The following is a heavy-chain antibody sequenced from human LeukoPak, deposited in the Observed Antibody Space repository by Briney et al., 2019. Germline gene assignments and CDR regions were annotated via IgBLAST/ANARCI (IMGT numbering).Heavy chain of an antibody. CDR2: ISSSSSYI. V-gene: IGHV3-21*01. CDR3: ARDLSGSYMSDY. J-gene: IGHJ4*02. D-gene: IGHD3-10*01. Sequence: GGSLRLSCAASGFTFSSYSMNWVRQAPGKGLEWVSSISSSSSYIYNADSVKGRFTISRDNAKNSLYLQMNSLTDEDTAVYYCARDLSGSYMSDYWGQGTLVTVSS. CDR1: GFTFSSYS.